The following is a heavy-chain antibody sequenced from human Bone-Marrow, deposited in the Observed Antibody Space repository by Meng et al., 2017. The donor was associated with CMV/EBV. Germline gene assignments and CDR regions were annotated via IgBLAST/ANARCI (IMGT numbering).Heavy chain of an antibody. D-gene: IGHD2-2*01. V-gene: IGHV4-61*01. CDR2: IYYSGST. CDR3: ARGAGVVPAAKRGGGFDY. CDR1: GGSVSSGSYY. J-gene: IGHJ4*02. Sequence: SETLSLTCTVSGGSVSSGSYYWSWIRQPPGKGLEWIGYIYYSGSTNYNPSLKSRVTISVDTSKNQFSLKLSSVTAADTAVYYCARGAGVVPAAKRGGGFDYWGQGTLVTVSS.